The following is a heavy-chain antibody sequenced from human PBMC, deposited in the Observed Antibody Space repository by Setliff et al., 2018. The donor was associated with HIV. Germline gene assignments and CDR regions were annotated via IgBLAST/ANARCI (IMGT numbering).Heavy chain of an antibody. CDR1: GGSLSGHF. CDR2: INHSGNT. CDR3: ARGNGHWRY. Sequence: ASETLSLTCSVYGGSLSGHFWTWIRQSPGKGLEWIGEINHSGNTNYNPSVKGRITISVDASKNQFSLKMTSVTAADASIYYCARGNGHWRYWGQGSLVTVSS. D-gene: IGHD1-20*01. J-gene: IGHJ4*02. V-gene: IGHV4-34*01.